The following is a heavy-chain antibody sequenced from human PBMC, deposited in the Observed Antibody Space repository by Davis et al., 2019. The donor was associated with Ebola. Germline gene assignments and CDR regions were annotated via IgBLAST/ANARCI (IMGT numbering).Heavy chain of an antibody. J-gene: IGHJ4*02. CDR1: GFTSSSYG. Sequence: GESLKISCAASGFTSSSYGMHWVRQAPGKGLEWLAVISYDGNNKYYGDSVKGRFTISRDNSKNTLYLQMNSLRAEDTAVYYCAKGSYGSGSLFDYWGQGTLVTVSS. CDR2: ISYDGNNK. V-gene: IGHV3-30*18. CDR3: AKGSYGSGSLFDY. D-gene: IGHD3-10*01.